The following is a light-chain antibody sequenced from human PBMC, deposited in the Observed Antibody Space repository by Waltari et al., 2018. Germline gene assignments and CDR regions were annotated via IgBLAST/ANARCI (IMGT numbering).Light chain of an antibody. V-gene: IGLV2-8*01. CDR2: EVS. Sequence: QSALTQPPSASGSPGQSVTISCTGSSSDIGDYNYVSWYQQYPGKAPKVMIYEVSKRPSGVPVRFSGSKSGNTASLTVAGLQAEDEADYYCSSDAGSKNFYVVFGGGTRVTVL. J-gene: IGLJ2*01. CDR3: SSDAGSKNFYVV. CDR1: SSDIGDYNY.